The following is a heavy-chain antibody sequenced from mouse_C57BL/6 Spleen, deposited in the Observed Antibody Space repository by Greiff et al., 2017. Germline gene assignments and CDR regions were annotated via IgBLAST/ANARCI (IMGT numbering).Heavy chain of an antibody. CDR2: IHPSDSDT. D-gene: IGHD2-5*01. CDR1: GYTFTSYW. Sequence: QVHVKQPGAELVKPGASVKVSCKASGYTFTSYWMHWVKQRPGQGLEWIGRIHPSDSDTNYNQKFKGKATLTVDKSSSTAYMQLSSLTSEDSAVYYYAMDSNYVHYFDYWGQGTTLTVSS. J-gene: IGHJ2*01. CDR3: AMDSNYVHYFDY. V-gene: IGHV1-74*01.